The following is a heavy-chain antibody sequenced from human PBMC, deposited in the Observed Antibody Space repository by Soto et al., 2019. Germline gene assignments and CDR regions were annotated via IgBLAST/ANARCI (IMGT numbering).Heavy chain of an antibody. V-gene: IGHV3-53*04. CDR1: GFTVSSNY. CDR3: ASVVAIDAYDI. CDR2: IYSGGST. Sequence: EVQLVESGGGLVQPGGSLRLSCAASGFTVSSNYMSWVRQAPGKGLEWVAVIYSGGSTYYADSVKGRFTISRHNSKNTLYLQMNSLRAEDTAVYYCASVVAIDAYDIWGQGTMVTVSS. J-gene: IGHJ3*02. D-gene: IGHD2-15*01.